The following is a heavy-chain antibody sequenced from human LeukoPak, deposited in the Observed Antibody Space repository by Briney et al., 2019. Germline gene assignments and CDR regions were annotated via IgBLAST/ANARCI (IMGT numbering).Heavy chain of an antibody. D-gene: IGHD3-22*01. CDR2: IYYSGST. CDR3: VRGRGDYYDSSGGYYFDF. Sequence: PSETLSLTCTVSGGSISTGGYYWSWLRQHPETGLEWIGYIYYSGSTYYNPSLKSRVTISEDTSTNQFSLKLSSVTAADTAVYYCVRGRGDYYDSSGGYYFDFWGQGTLVTVSS. V-gene: IGHV4-31*03. J-gene: IGHJ4*02. CDR1: GGSISTGGYY.